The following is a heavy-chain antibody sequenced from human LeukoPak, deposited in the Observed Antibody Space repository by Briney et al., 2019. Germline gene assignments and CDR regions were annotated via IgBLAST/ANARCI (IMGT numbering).Heavy chain of an antibody. V-gene: IGHV5-51*01. CDR2: IYPGDSDT. CDR1: GYSFTSYW. CDR3: ARQFSSGWSYFDY. Sequence: GESLKISCKGSGYSFTSYWIGWVRQMPGKGLEWMGIIYPGDSDTRYSPSFQGQVTIPADKSISTAYLQWSSLKASDTATYYCARQFSSGWSYFDYWGQGTLVTVSS. J-gene: IGHJ4*02. D-gene: IGHD6-19*01.